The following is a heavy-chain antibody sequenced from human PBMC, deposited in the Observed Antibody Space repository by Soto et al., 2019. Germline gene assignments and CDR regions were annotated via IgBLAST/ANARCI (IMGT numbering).Heavy chain of an antibody. CDR3: ARESEDLTSNFDY. J-gene: IGHJ4*02. V-gene: IGHV3-23*01. Sequence: GGSLRLSCAASGFTFSSYAMVWVRQAPGKGLEWVSTITANSGSTAYGDSVKGRFTISRDNAKNAGYLEMNSLRAEDTAVYYCARESEDLTSNFDYWGQGTLVTVSS. CDR1: GFTFSSYA. CDR2: ITANSGST.